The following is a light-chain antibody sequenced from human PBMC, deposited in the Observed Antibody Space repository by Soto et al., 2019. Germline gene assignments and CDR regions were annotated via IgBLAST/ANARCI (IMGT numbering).Light chain of an antibody. CDR1: SSDVGGYNY. J-gene: IGLJ1*01. V-gene: IGLV2-8*01. Sequence: QSALTQPPSASRSPGQSVTISCTGTSSDVGGYNYVSWYQQHPGKAPKLMIYEVSKRPSGVPDRFSGSKSGNTASLTVSGLQAEDEADYYCSSYAGSNNYVFRTGTKLTVL. CDR3: SSYAGSNNYV. CDR2: EVS.